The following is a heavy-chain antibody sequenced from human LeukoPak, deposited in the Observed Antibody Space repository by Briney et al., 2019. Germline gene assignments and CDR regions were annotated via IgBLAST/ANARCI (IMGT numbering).Heavy chain of an antibody. V-gene: IGHV3-30*02. CDR1: GFTFSSYG. CDR3: AKDLIAVAPHIEYMDV. J-gene: IGHJ6*03. D-gene: IGHD6-19*01. CDR2: IRYDGSNK. Sequence: PGGSLRLSCAASGFTFSSYGMHWVLQAPGKGLEWVAFIRYDGSNKYYADSVKGRFTISRDNSKNTLYLQMNSLRAEDTAVYYCAKDLIAVAPHIEYMDVWGKGTTVTISS.